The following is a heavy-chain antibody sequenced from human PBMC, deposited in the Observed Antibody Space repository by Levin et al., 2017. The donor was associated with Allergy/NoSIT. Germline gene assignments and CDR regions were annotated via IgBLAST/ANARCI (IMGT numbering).Heavy chain of an antibody. V-gene: IGHV3-30*18. CDR3: AKDVHYYGSNTGLTD. CDR1: GFIFNTYS. CDR2: ISYDGSNK. D-gene: IGHD3-10*01. Sequence: GGSLRLSCVASGFIFNTYSMHWVRQAPGKGLEWVAVISYDGSNKYYADSVKGRFTISRDNSKNTLYLQMNSLRAEDTAVYYCAKDVHYYGSNTGLTDWGQGTLVTVSS. J-gene: IGHJ4*02.